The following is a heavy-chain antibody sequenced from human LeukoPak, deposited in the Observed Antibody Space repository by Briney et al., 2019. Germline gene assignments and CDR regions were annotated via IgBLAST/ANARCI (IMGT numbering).Heavy chain of an antibody. CDR2: IYTSGTT. Sequence: SQTLSLTCTVSGGSISSGNYYWSWIRQPAGKGLEWIGRIYTSGTTNYNPSLKSRVTISLNTSKNQFSLKLSSVTAADTAVYYCAGNYYGSGSYYSEDRYWGQGTLVTVSS. V-gene: IGHV4-61*02. J-gene: IGHJ4*02. D-gene: IGHD3-10*01. CDR3: AGNYYGSGSYYSEDRY. CDR1: GGSISSGNYY.